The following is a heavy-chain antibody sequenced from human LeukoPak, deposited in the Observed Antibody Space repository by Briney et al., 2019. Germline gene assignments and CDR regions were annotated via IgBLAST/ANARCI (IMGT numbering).Heavy chain of an antibody. J-gene: IGHJ4*02. CDR3: ARGLRYPFTTDLDY. V-gene: IGHV4-34*01. CDR2: INHSGST. Sequence: PSETLSLTCAVYGGSFSGYYWSWIRQPPGKGLEWTGEINHSGSTNYNPSLKSRVTISVDTSKNQFSLKLSSVTAADTAVYYCARGLRYPFTTDLDYWGQGTLVTVSS. D-gene: IGHD2/OR15-2a*01. CDR1: GGSFSGYY.